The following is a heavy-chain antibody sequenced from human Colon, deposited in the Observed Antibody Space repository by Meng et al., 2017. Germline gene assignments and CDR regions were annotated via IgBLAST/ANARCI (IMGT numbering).Heavy chain of an antibody. D-gene: IGHD1-26*01. CDR1: GFRFSDDH. CDR2: ISVGGSII. J-gene: IGHJ5*01. V-gene: IGHV3-11*01. CDR3: ARDGSHRRFDS. Sequence: VQVVGSGGTLVKPGGSLRLSCVASGFRFSDDHMAWIRQAPGKGLEWISYISVGGSIIYYADSVKGRFTISRDDAKNSVYLQMNSLRAEDTAVYYCARDGSHRRFDSWGQGTLVTVSS.